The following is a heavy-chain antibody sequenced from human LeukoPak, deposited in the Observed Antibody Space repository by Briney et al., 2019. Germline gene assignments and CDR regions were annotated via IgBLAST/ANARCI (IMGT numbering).Heavy chain of an antibody. Sequence: ASVKVSCKASGYTFTGYYMHWVRQAPGQGLEWMGWINPNSGGTNYAQKFQGRLTLTRDTSISTAYMELSSLRSDDTAVYYCARDMPIAMTGPTKNWFEPWGQGTLVIVSS. J-gene: IGHJ5*02. CDR2: INPNSGGT. CDR1: GYTFTGYY. D-gene: IGHD6-19*01. CDR3: ARDMPIAMTGPTKNWFEP. V-gene: IGHV1-2*02.